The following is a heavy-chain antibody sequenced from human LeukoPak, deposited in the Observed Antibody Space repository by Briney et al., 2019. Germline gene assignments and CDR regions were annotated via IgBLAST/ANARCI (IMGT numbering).Heavy chain of an antibody. Sequence: SQTLSLTCAISGDSVSSNSAAWNWIRQSPSRGLEWLGRTYYRSKWYYDYATSVKGRITINPDTSKNQFSLQLSSVTSEDTAVYYCARDIPSGFYTPDYWGRGTLVTVSS. CDR3: ARDIPSGFYTPDY. CDR1: GDSVSSNSAA. CDR2: TYYRSKWYY. V-gene: IGHV6-1*01. J-gene: IGHJ4*02. D-gene: IGHD5-12*01.